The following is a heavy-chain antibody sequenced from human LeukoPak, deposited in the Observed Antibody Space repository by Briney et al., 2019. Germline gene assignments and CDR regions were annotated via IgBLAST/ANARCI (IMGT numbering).Heavy chain of an antibody. CDR2: INPNSGGT. CDR1: GYTFTDYY. J-gene: IGHJ4*02. CDR3: ARVDVVVIYPLV. Sequence: ASVKVSCKASGYTFTDYYIHWVRQAPGQGLEWMGWINPNSGGTNYAQKFQGRVTMTRDTSISTAYMELSRLRSDDTAVYYCARVDVVVIYPLVWGQGTMVTVSS. D-gene: IGHD2-21*01. V-gene: IGHV1-2*02.